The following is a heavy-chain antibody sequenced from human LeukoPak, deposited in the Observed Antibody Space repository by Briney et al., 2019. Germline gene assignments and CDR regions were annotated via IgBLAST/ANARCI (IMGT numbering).Heavy chain of an antibody. V-gene: IGHV3-23*01. D-gene: IGHD6-19*01. Sequence: GGPLRLSCAASGFTFSSYAMSWVRQAPGKGLEWVSAISGSGGSTYYADSVRGRFTISRDNSKNTLYLQMDSLRAEDTAVYYCAKSGGGWYVERTYYFDYWGQGTLVTVSS. CDR3: AKSGGGWYVERTYYFDY. CDR2: ISGSGGST. CDR1: GFTFSSYA. J-gene: IGHJ4*02.